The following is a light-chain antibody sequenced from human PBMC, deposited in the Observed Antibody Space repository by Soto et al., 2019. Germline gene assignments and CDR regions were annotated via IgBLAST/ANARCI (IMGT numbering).Light chain of an antibody. V-gene: IGLV1-47*02. Sequence: QSVLTQPPSASGTPGQGVTISCSGSSSNIGSHYVYWYQQLPGTAPKLLMYSNNQRTSGVPDRFSGSKSGTSASLAISGLRSEDEADYYCAAWDDSLSGVVFGGGTKVTVL. J-gene: IGLJ2*01. CDR1: SSNIGSHY. CDR3: AAWDDSLSGVV. CDR2: SNN.